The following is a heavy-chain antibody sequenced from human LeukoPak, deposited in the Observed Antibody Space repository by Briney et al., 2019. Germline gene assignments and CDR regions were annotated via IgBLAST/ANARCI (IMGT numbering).Heavy chain of an antibody. CDR3: ARVYCSRTSCYNWFDP. J-gene: IGHJ5*02. D-gene: IGHD2-2*01. CDR2: IIPILGIA. Sequence: AASVKFSCKPSGGTFRSFAISWVPRAPGQGREWMGRIIPILGIANYAQKLQGRVTITGDKSTRTAYMELSSLRSEDTAMYYCARVYCSRTSCYNWFDPWGQGTLVTVSS. CDR1: GGTFRSFA. V-gene: IGHV1-69*04.